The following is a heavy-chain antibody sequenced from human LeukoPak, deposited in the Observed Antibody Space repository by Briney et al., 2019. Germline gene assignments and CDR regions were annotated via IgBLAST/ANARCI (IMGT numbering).Heavy chain of an antibody. V-gene: IGHV4-39*07. CDR1: GGSISSSSYY. Sequence: SETLSLTCTVCGGSISSSSYYWGWIRQPPGKGLEWFGSIYYRRSTYYNPSLKSRVTISVDTSKNQFSLKLSSVTAADTAVYDCARVFSVAGTPFDYWGQGTLVTVSS. J-gene: IGHJ4*02. CDR3: ARVFSVAGTPFDY. CDR2: IYYRRST. D-gene: IGHD6-19*01.